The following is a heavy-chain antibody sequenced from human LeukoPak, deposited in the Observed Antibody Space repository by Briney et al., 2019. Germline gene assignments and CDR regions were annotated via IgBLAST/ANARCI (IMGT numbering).Heavy chain of an antibody. V-gene: IGHV3-30*18. CDR2: ISYDGSNK. D-gene: IGHD3-22*01. CDR1: GFTFSSYG. Sequence: GGSLRLSCAASGFTFSSYGMHWVRQAPGKGLEWVAVISYDGSNKYYADSVKGRFTISRDNSKNTLYLQMNSLRAEDTAVYYCAKDPGFKYYYDSSGYCDCWGQGTLVTVSS. CDR3: AKDPGFKYYYDSSGYCDC. J-gene: IGHJ4*02.